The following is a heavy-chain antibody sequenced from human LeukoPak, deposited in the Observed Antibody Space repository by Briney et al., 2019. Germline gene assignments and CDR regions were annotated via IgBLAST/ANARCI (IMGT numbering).Heavy chain of an antibody. Sequence: GSLRLSCTASGFTFGDYAMSWFRQAPGKGLEWVGFIRSKAYGGTTEYAASVKGRFTISRDDSKSIAYLQMNSLKTEDTAVYYCTRDPAIVGATSFDYWGQGTLVTVSS. CDR1: GFTFGDYA. D-gene: IGHD1-26*01. CDR3: TRDPAIVGATSFDY. V-gene: IGHV3-49*03. CDR2: IRSKAYGGTT. J-gene: IGHJ4*02.